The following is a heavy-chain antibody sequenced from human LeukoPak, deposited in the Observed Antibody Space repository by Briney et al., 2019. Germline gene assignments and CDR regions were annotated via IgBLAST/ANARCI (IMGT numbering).Heavy chain of an antibody. CDR3: AREKHDYYDSSRGAFDI. D-gene: IGHD3-22*01. J-gene: IGHJ3*02. V-gene: IGHV3-20*04. Sequence: PGGSLRLSCAASGFTFSSYGMSWVRQAPGKGLEWVSGINWNGGSTGYADSVKGRFTISRDNAKNSLYLQMNSLRAEDTALYYCAREKHDYYDSSRGAFDIWGQGTMVTVSS. CDR1: GFTFSSYG. CDR2: INWNGGST.